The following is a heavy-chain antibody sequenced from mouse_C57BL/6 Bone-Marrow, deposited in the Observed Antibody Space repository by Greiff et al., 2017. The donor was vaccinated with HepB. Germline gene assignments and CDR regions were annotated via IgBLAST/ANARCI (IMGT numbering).Heavy chain of an antibody. D-gene: IGHD2-2*01. CDR3: ATQNGVTAYYAMDY. V-gene: IGHV1-72*01. CDR2: IDPNSGGT. J-gene: IGHJ4*01. Sequence: QVQLKQSGAELVKPGASVKLSCKASGYTFTSYWMHWVKQRPGRGLEWIGRIDPNSGGTKYNEKFKSKATLTVDKPSSTAYMQLSSLTSEDSAVYYCATQNGVTAYYAMDYWGQGTSVTVSS. CDR1: GYTFTSYW.